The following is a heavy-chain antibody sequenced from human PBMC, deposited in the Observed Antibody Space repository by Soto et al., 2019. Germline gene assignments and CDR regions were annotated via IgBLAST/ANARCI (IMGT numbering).Heavy chain of an antibody. D-gene: IGHD6-19*01. CDR3: AKDMGIAIAVARIDY. V-gene: IGHV3-30*18. Sequence: SLRLSCAASGFTFSSYGMHWVRQAPGKGLEWVAVISYDGSNKYYADSVKGRFTISRDNSKNTLYLQMNSLRAEDTAVYYCAKDMGIAIAVARIDYWGQGTLVTVSS. CDR2: ISYDGSNK. CDR1: GFTFSSYG. J-gene: IGHJ4*02.